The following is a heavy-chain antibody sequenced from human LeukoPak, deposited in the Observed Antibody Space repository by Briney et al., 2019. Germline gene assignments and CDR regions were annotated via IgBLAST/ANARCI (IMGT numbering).Heavy chain of an antibody. Sequence: ASVKVSCKASGYTFTGYYMHWVRQAPGQGLEWMGWINPNSGGTNYAQKFQGRVTMTRDTSISTAYMELSRLRSDDTAVYYCARGIGYYYDSSGYSDCWGQGTLVTVSS. D-gene: IGHD3-22*01. CDR2: INPNSGGT. V-gene: IGHV1-2*02. J-gene: IGHJ4*02. CDR1: GYTFTGYY. CDR3: ARGIGYYYDSSGYSDC.